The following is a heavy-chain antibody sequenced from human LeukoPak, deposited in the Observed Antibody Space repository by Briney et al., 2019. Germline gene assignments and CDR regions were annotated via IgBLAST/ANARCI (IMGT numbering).Heavy chain of an antibody. Sequence: PGGSLRLSCVGSEFTFSSYNMNWVRQAPGKGLEWVSGISSTSSHIYYADSVKGRFTISRDNAKNTLYLQMNSLRAEDTAVYYCAKDLGIGYYDSSGVDYWGQGTLVTVSS. CDR3: AKDLGIGYYDSSGVDY. CDR1: EFTFSSYN. V-gene: IGHV3-21*01. CDR2: ISSTSSHI. D-gene: IGHD3-22*01. J-gene: IGHJ4*02.